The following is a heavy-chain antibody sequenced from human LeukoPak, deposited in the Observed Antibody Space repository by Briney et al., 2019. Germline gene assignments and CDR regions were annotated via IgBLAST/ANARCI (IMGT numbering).Heavy chain of an antibody. CDR1: GFTFSSYA. V-gene: IGHV3-30*04. CDR2: ISYDGSNK. CDR3: ARDKVVTMVRGVMTNIFDY. J-gene: IGHJ4*02. Sequence: GRSLRLSCAAPGFTFSSYAMHWVRQAPGKGLDWVAVISYDGSNKYYADSVKGRFTISRDNSKNTLYLQMNSLRAEDTAVYYCARDKVVTMVRGVMTNIFDYWGQGTLVTVSS. D-gene: IGHD3-10*01.